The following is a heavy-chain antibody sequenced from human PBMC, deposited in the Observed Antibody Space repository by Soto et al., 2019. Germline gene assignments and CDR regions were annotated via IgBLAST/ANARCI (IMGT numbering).Heavy chain of an antibody. J-gene: IGHJ4*02. V-gene: IGHV1-69*01. CDR1: GGTFSSYA. CDR3: ASVKGDRGQNHDGSSDY. Sequence: QVQLVQSGAEVKKPGSSVKVSCKASGGTFSSYAISWVRQAPGQGLEWLGGIIPIFGTANYAQKFQGRVTITADESTSTAYMELSSLRSEDTAVDYCASVKGDRGQNHDGSSDYWGQGPLVTVSS. CDR2: IIPIFGTA. D-gene: IGHD3-10*01.